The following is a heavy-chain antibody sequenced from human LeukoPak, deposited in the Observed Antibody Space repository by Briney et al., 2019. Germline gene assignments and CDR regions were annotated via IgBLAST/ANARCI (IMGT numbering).Heavy chain of an antibody. CDR2: ISRSTGTT. CDR1: GFTFSTYD. V-gene: IGHV3-23*01. CDR3: AKGLSYSSSSPSDY. D-gene: IGHD6-6*01. J-gene: IGHJ4*02. Sequence: GGSLRLSCAASGFTFSTYDMSWVRETPGKGLQWVSLISRSTGTTYYADTVKGRFTISRDNSKHTLYLQMNSLRAEDTAVYYCAKGLSYSSSSPSDYWGQGTLVTVSS.